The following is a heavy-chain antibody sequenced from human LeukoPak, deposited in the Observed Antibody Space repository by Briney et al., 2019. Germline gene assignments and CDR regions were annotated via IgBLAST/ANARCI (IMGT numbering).Heavy chain of an antibody. CDR3: AKDQNTGYANNWFDP. CDR2: INPNNGGT. V-gene: IGHV1-2*02. Sequence: ASVKVSCKASGYSFTGYYIHWGRQAPGQGLEWMGWINPNNGGTNFAQKFQGRVTMTRDTSISTAYMELSRLRSDDTAIYYCAKDQNTGYANNWFDPWGQGTLVTVSS. CDR1: GYSFTGYY. D-gene: IGHD5-12*01. J-gene: IGHJ5*02.